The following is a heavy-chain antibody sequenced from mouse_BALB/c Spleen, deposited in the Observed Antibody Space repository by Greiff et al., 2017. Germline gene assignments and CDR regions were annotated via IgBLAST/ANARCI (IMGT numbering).Heavy chain of an antibody. D-gene: IGHD1-2*01. J-gene: IGHJ4*01. V-gene: IGHV5-4*02. CDR3: ARGNYYGYDYAMDY. CDR2: ISDGGSYT. Sequence: EVKLVESGGGLVKPGGSLKLSCAASGFTFSDYYMYWVRQTPEKRLEWVATISDGGSYTYYPDSVKGRFTISRDNAKNNLYLQMSSLKSEDTAMYYCARGNYYGYDYAMDYWGQGTSVTVSS. CDR1: GFTFSDYY.